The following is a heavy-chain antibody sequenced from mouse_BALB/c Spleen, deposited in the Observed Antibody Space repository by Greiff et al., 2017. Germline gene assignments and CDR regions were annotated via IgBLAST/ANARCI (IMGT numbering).Heavy chain of an antibody. Sequence: EVQRVESGGGLVQPGGSRKLSCAASGFTFSSFGMHWVRQAPEKGLEWVAYISSGSSTIYYADTVKGRFTISRDNPKNTLFLQMTSLRSEDTAMYYCARSRGGNYVGAYWGQGTLVTVSA. V-gene: IGHV5-17*02. CDR2: ISSGSSTI. CDR3: ARSRGGNYVGAY. CDR1: GFTFSSFG. J-gene: IGHJ3*01. D-gene: IGHD2-1*01.